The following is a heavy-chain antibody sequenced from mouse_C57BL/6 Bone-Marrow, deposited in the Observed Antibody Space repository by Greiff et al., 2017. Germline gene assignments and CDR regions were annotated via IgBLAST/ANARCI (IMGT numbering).Heavy chain of an antibody. Sequence: VQLQQPGAEPVKPGASVKLSCKASGYTFTSYWMQWVKQRPGQGLEWIGEIDPSDSYTNYNQKFKGKATLTVDTSSSTAYMQLSSLTSEDSAVYYCARSGATRAWFAYWGQGTLVTVSA. V-gene: IGHV1-50*01. CDR1: GYTFTSYW. J-gene: IGHJ3*01. CDR2: IDPSDSYT. CDR3: ARSGATRAWFAY. D-gene: IGHD6-1*01.